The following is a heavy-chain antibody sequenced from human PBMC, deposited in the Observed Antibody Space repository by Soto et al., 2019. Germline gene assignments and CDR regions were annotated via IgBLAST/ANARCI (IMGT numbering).Heavy chain of an antibody. Sequence: QVLLVQSGAEVKKPGASVKISCETSGYTFTDYAVDWVRQAPGQRLEWMGWINAATGNTRYSQKFQGRVTITRDTSAITAYMDLSSLGSEDTAVYYCARGSGSHYAPFDTWGQGTLVTVSS. J-gene: IGHJ4*02. CDR2: INAATGNT. CDR1: GYTFTDYA. D-gene: IGHD3-10*01. V-gene: IGHV1-3*01. CDR3: ARGSGSHYAPFDT.